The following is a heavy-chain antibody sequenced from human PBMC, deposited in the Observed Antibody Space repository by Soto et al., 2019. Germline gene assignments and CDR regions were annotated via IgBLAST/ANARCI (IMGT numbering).Heavy chain of an antibody. CDR1: GFTFSSYA. CDR2: ISYDGSNK. D-gene: IGHD6-6*01. CDR3: ARDWYSSSWDYYYYGMDV. Sequence: GGSLRLSCAASGFTFSSYAMHWVRQAPGKGLEWVAVISYDGSNKYYTDSVKGRFTISRDNSKNTLYLQMNSLRAEDTAVYYCARDWYSSSWDYYYYGMDVWGQGTTVTVSS. V-gene: IGHV3-30-3*01. J-gene: IGHJ6*02.